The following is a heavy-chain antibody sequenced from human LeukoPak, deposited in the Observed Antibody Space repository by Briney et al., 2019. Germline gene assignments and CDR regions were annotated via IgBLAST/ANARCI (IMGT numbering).Heavy chain of an antibody. V-gene: IGHV4-34*01. CDR2: INHSGST. J-gene: IGHJ4*02. CDR1: GGSFSGYY. Sequence: SETLSLTCAVYGGSFSGYYWSWLRQPPGKGLEWIGEINHSGSTNYNPSLKSRVTISVDTSKNQFSLKLSSVTAADTAVYYCARGRYYYGSGSYRAKANFFDYWGQGTLVTVSS. CDR3: ARGRYYYGSGSYRAKANFFDY. D-gene: IGHD3-10*01.